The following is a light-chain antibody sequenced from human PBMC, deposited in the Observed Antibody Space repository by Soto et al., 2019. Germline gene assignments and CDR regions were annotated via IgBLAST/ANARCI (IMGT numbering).Light chain of an antibody. V-gene: IGKV1-39*01. CDR3: QQCYSSPRT. Sequence: DIQMTQSPSTLSAGVGDRVTITCRASQRISTYLNWYQQKPGKAPTLLIYAASSLQSGVLSRFSGGGAGTDFTLTINTLQAEDFATYFCQQCYSSPRTFGQGTKVEIK. CDR2: AAS. J-gene: IGKJ1*01. CDR1: QRISTY.